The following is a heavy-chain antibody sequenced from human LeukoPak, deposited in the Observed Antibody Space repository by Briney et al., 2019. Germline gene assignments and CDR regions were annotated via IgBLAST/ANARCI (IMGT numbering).Heavy chain of an antibody. V-gene: IGHV3-74*01. D-gene: IGHD6-13*01. CDR2: INTDESST. CDR3: ARDYSSTTGRSIDY. J-gene: IGHJ4*02. CDR1: GFTFSSYW. Sequence: GVSLRLSCAASGFTFSSYWMHWVRQAPGKGLVWVPRINTDESSTTYADSVERRLCISGDKAKNTLYLQMISLRADDTAVYYCARDYSSTTGRSIDYWGQGTLV.